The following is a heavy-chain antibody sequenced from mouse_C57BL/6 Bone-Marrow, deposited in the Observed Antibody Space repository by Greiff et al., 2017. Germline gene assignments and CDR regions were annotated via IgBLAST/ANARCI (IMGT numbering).Heavy chain of an antibody. CDR1: GYTFPSYG. CDR2: IYTISGNT. V-gene: IGHV1-81*01. D-gene: IGHD1-1*01. CDR3: ARSVYYYGLYYAMDY. Sequence: QVQLKQSGAELARPGASVKLSCKASGYTFPSYGISWVKQRTGQGLDWIGEIYTISGNTYYNEKFKGKATLTAYKSSSTAYMELRSLTSEDSAVYFCARSVYYYGLYYAMDYWGQGTSVTVSS. J-gene: IGHJ4*01.